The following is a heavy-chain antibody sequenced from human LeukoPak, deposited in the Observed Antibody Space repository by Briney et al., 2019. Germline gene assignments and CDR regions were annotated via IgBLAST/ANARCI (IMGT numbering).Heavy chain of an antibody. CDR1: DGSISSDSYY. Sequence: SETLSLTCTVPDGSISSDSYYWGWIRQPPGKGLEWIGSIYYSGSTYYGPSLQSRVTISVDTSKHQFSLNMRSVTAADTAVYYCARANVMWWNDWNAFDIWGQGTMVTVSS. CDR2: IYYSGST. CDR3: ARANVMWWNDWNAFDI. D-gene: IGHD1-1*01. V-gene: IGHV4-39*01. J-gene: IGHJ3*02.